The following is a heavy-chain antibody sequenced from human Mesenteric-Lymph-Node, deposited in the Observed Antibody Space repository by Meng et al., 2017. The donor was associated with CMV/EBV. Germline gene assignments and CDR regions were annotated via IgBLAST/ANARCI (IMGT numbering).Heavy chain of an antibody. V-gene: IGHV3-21*01. D-gene: IGHD4-17*01. J-gene: IGHJ5*02. CDR1: AFTFSDRS. CDR2: ISSTSTYI. CDR3: GREAYGDYAVGS. Sequence: GGSLRLSCVASAFTFSDRSMNWVRRAPGKGLEWVSSISSTSTYIYYADSVKGRSTISRDNAKNSLSLEMNSLRAEDTAVYYCGREAYGDYAVGSWGQGTLVTVSS.